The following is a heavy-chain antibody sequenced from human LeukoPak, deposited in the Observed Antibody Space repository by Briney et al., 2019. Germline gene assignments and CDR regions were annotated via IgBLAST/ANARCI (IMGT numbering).Heavy chain of an antibody. CDR2: INPNSGGT. V-gene: IGHV1-2*02. CDR1: GYTFTGYY. Sequence: ASVKVSCKASGYTFTGYYMHWVRQAPGQGLEWMGWINPNSGGTSYAQKFQGRVTMTRDTSISTAYMELSRLRSDDTAVYYCARGRDTYYYGSGSYYMDYWGQGTLVTVSS. CDR3: ARGRDTYYYGSGSYYMDY. J-gene: IGHJ4*02. D-gene: IGHD3-10*01.